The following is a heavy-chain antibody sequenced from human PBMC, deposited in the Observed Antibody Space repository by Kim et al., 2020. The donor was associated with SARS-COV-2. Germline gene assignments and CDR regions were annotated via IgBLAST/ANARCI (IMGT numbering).Heavy chain of an antibody. CDR1: GVSISGSQSY. CDR3: AKEGITLTNWFDP. V-gene: IGHV4-39*07. Sequence: SETLSLTCIVSGVSISGSQSYWGWLRQPPGKGLEWLVTIYFSGTTYKKSSLRRRLSMSMDPSNNQFSLKMTSVTAADTAIYFCAKEGITLTNWFDPWGQGILVTVSA. CDR2: IYFSGTT. J-gene: IGHJ5*02. D-gene: IGHD4-17*01.